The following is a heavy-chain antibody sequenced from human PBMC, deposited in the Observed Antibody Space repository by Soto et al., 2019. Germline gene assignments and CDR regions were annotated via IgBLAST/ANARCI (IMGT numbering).Heavy chain of an antibody. CDR3: ASSSSSSSYYYYYKDV. D-gene: IGHD6-6*01. V-gene: IGHV5-51*01. Sequence: PGESLKISCKGSGYSFTSYWIGWVRQMPGKGLEWMGIIYPGDSDTRYSPSFQGQVTISADKSISTAYLQWSSLKASDTAMYYCASSSSSSSYYYYYKDVWGKGTTVTVSS. CDR1: GYSFTSYW. J-gene: IGHJ6*03. CDR2: IYPGDSDT.